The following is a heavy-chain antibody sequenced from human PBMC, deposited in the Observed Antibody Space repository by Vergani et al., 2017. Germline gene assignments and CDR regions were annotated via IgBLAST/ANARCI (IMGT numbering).Heavy chain of an antibody. Sequence: EVQLLESGGDLVQPGGSLRLSCAASGFTFNHYAMNWVRQAPGKGLEWVSGISWNSGSIGYADSVKGRFTISRDNAKNSLYLQMNSLRAEDTALYYCAKDTAYYYYYMDVWGKGTTVTVSS. CDR3: AKDTAYYYYYMDV. V-gene: IGHV3-9*01. CDR1: GFTFNHYA. J-gene: IGHJ6*03. CDR2: ISWNSGSI.